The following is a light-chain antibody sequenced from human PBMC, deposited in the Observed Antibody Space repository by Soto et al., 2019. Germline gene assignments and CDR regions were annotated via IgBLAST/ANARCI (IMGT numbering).Light chain of an antibody. J-gene: IGKJ2*01. CDR2: DAS. Sequence: EIVLTQSPATLSLSPGERATLSCRASQSVSTYLAWYQQKPGQAPRLLIHDASNRASGVPARFSGSESGTDFTLTISSLGPEDIAVNYCQQRTNWLYTSGQGTKLEIK. CDR3: QQRTNWLYT. CDR1: QSVSTY. V-gene: IGKV3-11*01.